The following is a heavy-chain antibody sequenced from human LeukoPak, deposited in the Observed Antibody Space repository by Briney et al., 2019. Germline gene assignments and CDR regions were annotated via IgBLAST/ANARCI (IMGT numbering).Heavy chain of an antibody. Sequence: GGSLRLSCAASGFTFSSAWMIWVRQAPGKGLEWVGRIKNKIDGGAADYAAPVNGRFTVSRDDSKNTLYLQMNSLRTEDTAVYYCGTKMSTAVADNYYYYYMDVWGKGTTVTVSS. J-gene: IGHJ6*03. CDR2: IKNKIDGGAA. CDR1: GFTFSSAW. CDR3: GTKMSTAVADNYYYYYMDV. D-gene: IGHD6-19*01. V-gene: IGHV3-15*01.